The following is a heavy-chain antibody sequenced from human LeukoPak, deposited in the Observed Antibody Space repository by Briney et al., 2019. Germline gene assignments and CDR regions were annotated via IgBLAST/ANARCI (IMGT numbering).Heavy chain of an antibody. J-gene: IGHJ3*02. V-gene: IGHV3-21*01. CDR1: GFTFSSYS. CDR3: ARDFGGTRAFDI. CDR2: ISSSSSYI. D-gene: IGHD1-1*01. Sequence: GGSLRLSCAASGFTFSSYSMNWVRQAPGKGLEWVSSISSSSSYIYYADSVKGRFTISRDNAKNSLYLQMSSLRAEDTAVYYCARDFGGTRAFDIWGQGTMVTVSS.